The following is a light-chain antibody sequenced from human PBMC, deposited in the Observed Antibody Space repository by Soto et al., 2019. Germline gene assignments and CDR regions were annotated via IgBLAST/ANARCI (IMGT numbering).Light chain of an antibody. J-gene: IGKJ5*01. CDR3: QQSYTTSIT. Sequence: DIQMTQSPSSLSASVGDRVTITCRASQRISTYLNWYQQKPGKAPKLLIYGASTLQGGVPSRFSGSGSGTDFTLTISSLQPEDFETYYCQQSYTTSITFGQGTRLEIK. CDR2: GAS. V-gene: IGKV1-39*01. CDR1: QRISTY.